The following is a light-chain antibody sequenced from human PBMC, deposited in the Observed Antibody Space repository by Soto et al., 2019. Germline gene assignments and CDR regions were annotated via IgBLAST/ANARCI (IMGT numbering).Light chain of an antibody. J-gene: IGKJ1*01. Sequence: EIVMTPSPDTLSVSPGERATLSCRASQSVRSNLAWYQQKPGQSPRLLIYGASTRATGIPARFSGSGSGTQFTLTISSLQSEDFAVYYCQQYNNWPRTFGQGTKVDIK. CDR1: QSVRSN. CDR2: GAS. V-gene: IGKV3-15*01. CDR3: QQYNNWPRT.